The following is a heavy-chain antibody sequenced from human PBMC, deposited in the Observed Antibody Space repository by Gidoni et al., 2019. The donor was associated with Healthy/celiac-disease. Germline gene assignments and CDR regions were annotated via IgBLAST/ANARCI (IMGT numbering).Heavy chain of an antibody. J-gene: IGHJ6*02. V-gene: IGHV3-9*01. CDR3: AKDLKPSGSYYYYYYGMDV. Sequence: EVPLVESGGGLVQPGRSLRRSCAASGFTFDDYALHWVRQAPGKGLEWVSGISWNSGSIGYADSVKGRFTISRDNAKNSLYLQMNSLRAEDTALYYCAKDLKPSGSYYYYYYGMDVWGQGTTVTVSS. CDR2: ISWNSGSI. D-gene: IGHD1-26*01. CDR1: GFTFDDYA.